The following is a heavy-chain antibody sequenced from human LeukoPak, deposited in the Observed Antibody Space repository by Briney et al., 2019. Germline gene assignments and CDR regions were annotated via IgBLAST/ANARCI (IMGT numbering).Heavy chain of an antibody. V-gene: IGHV3-53*01. CDR1: GFTVSSNY. CDR2: IYSGGST. CDR3: ARDPGYDYGYDY. J-gene: IGHJ4*02. Sequence: PGGSLRLSCAASGFTVSSNYMSWVRQAPGKGLEWVSVIYSGGSTYYADSVKGRFTISRDNSKNTLYLQMNSLRVEDTAVYYCARDPGYDYGYDYWGQGTLVTVSS. D-gene: IGHD5-18*01.